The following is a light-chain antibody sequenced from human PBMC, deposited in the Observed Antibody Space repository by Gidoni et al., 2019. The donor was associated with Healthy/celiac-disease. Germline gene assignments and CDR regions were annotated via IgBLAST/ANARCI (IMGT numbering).Light chain of an antibody. CDR3: QQRSNWPLT. V-gene: IGKV3-11*01. CDR2: DAS. Sequence: DIVFTQSPATLSLSPGERATLSCRASQSVSSYLAWYQQKPGQAPRRLIYDASNRATGIPARFSGSGSGTDFTLTISSLEPEDVAVYYCQQRSNWPLTFGGGTKVEIK. CDR1: QSVSSY. J-gene: IGKJ4*01.